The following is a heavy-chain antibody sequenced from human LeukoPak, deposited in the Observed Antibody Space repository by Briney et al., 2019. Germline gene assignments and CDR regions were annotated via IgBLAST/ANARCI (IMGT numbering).Heavy chain of an antibody. J-gene: IGHJ5*02. Sequence: GGSLNLSCAASGFTFSGSAIHWVRQSFGKGLEWIGHIDKEKNSYATASAYAVSVEGRFTVSRDDSKNMAFLQMSGLKTEDTALYFCTRDSGTYNWLDPWGQGTLVTVSS. CDR1: GFTFSGSA. V-gene: IGHV3-73*01. CDR2: IDKEKNSYATAS. CDR3: TRDSGTYNWLDP. D-gene: IGHD1-26*01.